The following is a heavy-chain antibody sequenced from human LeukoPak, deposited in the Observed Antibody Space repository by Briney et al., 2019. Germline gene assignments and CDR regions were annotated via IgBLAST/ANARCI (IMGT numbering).Heavy chain of an antibody. D-gene: IGHD3-10*01. CDR2: IYYSGST. Sequence: SETLSLTSTVSGGSISSSSYYWGWIRQPPGKGLEWIGSIYYSGSTYYNPSLKSRVTISVDTAKNQFSLRLTSVTAADTAVYYCATTYDILSGSAMGDYWGQGTLVTVSS. CDR1: GGSISSSSYY. V-gene: IGHV4-39*01. CDR3: ATTYDILSGSAMGDY. J-gene: IGHJ4*02.